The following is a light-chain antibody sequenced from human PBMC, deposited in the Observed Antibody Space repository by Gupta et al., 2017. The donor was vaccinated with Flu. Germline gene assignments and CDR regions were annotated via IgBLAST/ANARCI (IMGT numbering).Light chain of an antibody. CDR1: QSVASNC. CDR2: GAS. CDR3: QQYGNPPYT. J-gene: IGKJ2*01. V-gene: IGKV3-20*01. Sequence: EIVLTQSPGTLSLSPGERATLSCRTSQSVASNCLAWFQQKPGQALRLLIYGASSRATGIPDRFSGSGSGTDFTLTISRLEPEDFAVYYCQQYGNPPYTFGQGTKLEI.